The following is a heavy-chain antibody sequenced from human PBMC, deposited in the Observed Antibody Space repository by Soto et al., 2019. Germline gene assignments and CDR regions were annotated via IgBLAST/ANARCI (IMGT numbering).Heavy chain of an antibody. V-gene: IGHV4-31*03. Sequence: QVQLQESGPGLVKPSQTLSLTCTVSGGSISSGGYYWSWIRQHPGKGLDWIGYIYYSGSTYYNPSLKSRVTISVDTSTNQFSLKLGSVTAADTAAWYCAKLYSYGYFDYWGQGTLVTVSS. J-gene: IGHJ4*02. D-gene: IGHD5-18*01. CDR1: GGSISSGGYY. CDR2: IYYSGST. CDR3: AKLYSYGYFDY.